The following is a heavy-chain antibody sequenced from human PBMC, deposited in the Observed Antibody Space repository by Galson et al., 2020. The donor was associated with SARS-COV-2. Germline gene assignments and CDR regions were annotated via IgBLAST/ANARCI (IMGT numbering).Heavy chain of an antibody. CDR2: IYYSGST. Sequence: SQTLSLTCTVSGGSISSGGYYWSWIRQHPGKGLEWIGYIYYSGSTYYNPSLKSRVTISVDTSKNQFSLKPSSVTAADTAVYYCARTSGGTDAFDIWGQGKMVTVSS. V-gene: IGHV4-31*03. CDR3: ARTSGGTDAFDI. J-gene: IGHJ3*02. CDR1: GGSISSGGYY. D-gene: IGHD1-1*01.